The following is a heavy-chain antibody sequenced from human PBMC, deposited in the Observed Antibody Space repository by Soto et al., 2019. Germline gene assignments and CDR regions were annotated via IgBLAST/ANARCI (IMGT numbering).Heavy chain of an antibody. CDR3: ARRSIAARYNWFDP. V-gene: IGHV4-4*02. CDR2: IYHSGST. CDR1: GGSISSSNW. J-gene: IGHJ5*02. D-gene: IGHD6-6*01. Sequence: KPSETLSLTCAVSGGSISSSNWWSWVRQPPGKGLEWIGEIYHSGSTNYNPSLKSRVTISVDKSKNQFSLKLSSVTAADTAVYYCARRSIAARYNWFDPWGQGTLVTVSS.